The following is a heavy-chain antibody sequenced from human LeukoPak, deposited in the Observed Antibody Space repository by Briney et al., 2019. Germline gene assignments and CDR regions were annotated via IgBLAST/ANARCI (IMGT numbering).Heavy chain of an antibody. CDR3: ARDHLGAVDI. CDR1: GFTFSSYA. CDR2: ISYDGSNK. J-gene: IGHJ3*02. Sequence: GRSLRLSCAASGFTFSSYAMHWVRQAPGKGLEWVAVISYDGSNKYYADSVKGRFTISRDNSKNTLYLQMNSLRAEDTAVYYCARDHLGAVDIWGQGAMVTVSS. V-gene: IGHV3-30-3*01.